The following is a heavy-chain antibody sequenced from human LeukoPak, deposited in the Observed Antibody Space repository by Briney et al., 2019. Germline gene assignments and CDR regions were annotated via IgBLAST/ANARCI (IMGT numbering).Heavy chain of an antibody. J-gene: IGHJ3*02. V-gene: IGHV3-30*02. CDR1: GFTFSRSG. Sequence: GTLRLSCAASGFTFSRSGMHWVRQAPGKGLEWVTFIGFDGSKIYYADSVKGRFTISRDNSKNTLYLQMNSLSAGDTAVYYCAKEGRGGFDIWGQGTMVTVSS. CDR3: AKEGRGGFDI. D-gene: IGHD3-16*01. CDR2: IGFDGSKI.